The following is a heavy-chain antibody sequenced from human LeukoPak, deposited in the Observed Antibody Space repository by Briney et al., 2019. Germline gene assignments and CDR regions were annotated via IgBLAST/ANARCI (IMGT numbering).Heavy chain of an antibody. J-gene: IGHJ4*02. CDR3: AKMNVLTGYYTPNFDF. D-gene: IGHD3-9*01. CDR2: VSGSGSST. Sequence: GGSLRLSCAASGFTFSSYAMSWVRQAPRKGLEWGSVVSGSGSSTDYADSVKGRFTISRDNSKNTLYLQMSSLSAEDTAVYYCAKMNVLTGYYTPNFDFWGQGTLVTVSS. V-gene: IGHV3-23*01. CDR1: GFTFSSYA.